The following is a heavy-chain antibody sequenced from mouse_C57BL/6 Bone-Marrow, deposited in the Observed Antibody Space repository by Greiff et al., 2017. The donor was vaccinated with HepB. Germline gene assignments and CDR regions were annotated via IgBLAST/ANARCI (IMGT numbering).Heavy chain of an antibody. Sequence: EVQLQQSGPELVKPGASVKMSCKASGYTFTDYNMHWVKQSHGKSLEWIGYINPNNGGTSYNQKFKGKATLTVDQSSSTAYMQLNSLTSEDSAVYYCARSRGFDYWGQGTTLTVSS. CDR3: ARSRGFDY. V-gene: IGHV1-22*01. CDR2: INPNNGGT. CDR1: GYTFTDYN. J-gene: IGHJ2*01.